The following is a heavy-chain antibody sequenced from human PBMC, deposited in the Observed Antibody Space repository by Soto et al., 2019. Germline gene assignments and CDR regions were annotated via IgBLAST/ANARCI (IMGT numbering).Heavy chain of an antibody. CDR1: GFRFSNYG. CDR2: IWYDGSNK. D-gene: IGHD3-10*01. J-gene: IGHJ5*01. V-gene: IGHV3-33*01. CDR3: ARGNYHNSGSFDS. Sequence: QVQLVESGGGVVQPGSSLRLSCTASGFRFSNYGIHWVRQAPGKGLEWVAVIWYDGSNKYYAGSVKGRFTISRDNSKNTLYLQMNSLRAEDTAVYYCARGNYHNSGSFDSWGQGMLVTVSS.